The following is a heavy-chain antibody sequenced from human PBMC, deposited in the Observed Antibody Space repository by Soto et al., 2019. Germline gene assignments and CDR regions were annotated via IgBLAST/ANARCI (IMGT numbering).Heavy chain of an antibody. J-gene: IGHJ4*01. CDR3: AKDQLFDYVWGSFPHFDH. CDR2: ISAYNGNT. V-gene: IGHV1-18*04. D-gene: IGHD3-16*01. Sequence: ASVKVSCKASGYTFTSYGISWVRQAPGQGLEWMGWISAYNGNTNYAQKLQGRVTMTTDTSTSTAYMELRSLRSDDTAVYYCAKDQLFDYVWGSFPHFDHWGQGNLVTVSS. CDR1: GYTFTSYG.